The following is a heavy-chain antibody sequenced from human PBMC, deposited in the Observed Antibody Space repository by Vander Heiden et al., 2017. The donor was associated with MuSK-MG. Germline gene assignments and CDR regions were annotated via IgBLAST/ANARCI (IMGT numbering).Heavy chain of an antibody. J-gene: IGHJ4*02. D-gene: IGHD3-16*01. V-gene: IGHV3-74*01. CDR1: GFTFSSYW. Sequence: EVQLVESGGGLVQPGGSLRLSCAASGFTFSSYWMHWVRQAPGKGLVGVSRINSDGSSTTYADSVKGRFTISRDNAKNTLYLQMNSLRAEDTAVYYCARGPIGDFDYWGQGTLVTVSS. CDR2: INSDGSST. CDR3: ARGPIGDFDY.